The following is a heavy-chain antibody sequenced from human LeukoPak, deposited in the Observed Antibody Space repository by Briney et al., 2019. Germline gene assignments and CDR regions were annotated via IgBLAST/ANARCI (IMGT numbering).Heavy chain of an antibody. CDR2: IWYDGSNL. Sequence: PGGSLRLSCAASGLPFSSYGMHWVRQAPGKGLEWVALIWYDGSNLYYADSVKGRFTISKDSSKNTLYLHMNSLRAEDTAVYYCARDKNYYGSGSPSLDAFDIWGQGTMVTVSS. CDR1: GLPFSSYG. CDR3: ARDKNYYGSGSPSLDAFDI. D-gene: IGHD3-10*01. V-gene: IGHV3-33*01. J-gene: IGHJ3*02.